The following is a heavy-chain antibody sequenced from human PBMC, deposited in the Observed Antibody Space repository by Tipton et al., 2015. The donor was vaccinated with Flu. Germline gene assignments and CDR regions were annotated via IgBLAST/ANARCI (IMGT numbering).Heavy chain of an antibody. V-gene: IGHV4-61*09. CDR1: GGSISRGSYY. D-gene: IGHD3-22*01. CDR3: ARVSPRRVTSIVVVMLPEGYFDF. CDR2: INHSGST. Sequence: LRLSCTVSGGSISRGSYYYNWIRQPAGKGLEWIGEINHSGSTHYSSSFKSRVTMSVDSSKNQFSLHLSSVTAADTAVYYCARVSPRRVTSIVVVMLPEGYFDFWGQGISVIVSP. J-gene: IGHJ4*02.